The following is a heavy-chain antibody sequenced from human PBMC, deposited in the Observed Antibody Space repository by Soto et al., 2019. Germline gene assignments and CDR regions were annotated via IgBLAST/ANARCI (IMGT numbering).Heavy chain of an antibody. V-gene: IGHV3-21*01. D-gene: IGHD3-10*01. CDR3: ARADRGIKDSDYGMDV. Sequence: GGSLRLSCAASGFPFTSYTMNWVRQSPGKGLEWVSSITSTSNYIYYADSVKGRFTISRDNAKSTLFLQMNSLRAEDTAVYHCARADRGIKDSDYGMDVWCQGTAVTASS. J-gene: IGHJ6*02. CDR1: GFPFTSYT. CDR2: ITSTSNYI.